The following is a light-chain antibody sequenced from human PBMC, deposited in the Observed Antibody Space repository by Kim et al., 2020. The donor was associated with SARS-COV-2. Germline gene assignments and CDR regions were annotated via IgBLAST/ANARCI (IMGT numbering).Light chain of an antibody. CDR1: QSIGSW. Sequence: DIQMTQSPSTLSASVGDRVTITCRASQSIGSWLAWYQQRPGEAPNLLIYDASTLESGVPSRFSGSKSGTEFTLTISSLQPDDFATYYCQQYNTYKGTFGQGTKVDIK. J-gene: IGKJ1*01. CDR2: DAS. CDR3: QQYNTYKGT. V-gene: IGKV1-5*01.